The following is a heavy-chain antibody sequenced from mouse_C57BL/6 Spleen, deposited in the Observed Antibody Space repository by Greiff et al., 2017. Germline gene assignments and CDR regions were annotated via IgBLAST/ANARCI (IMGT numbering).Heavy chain of an antibody. V-gene: IGHV1-82*01. Sequence: QVQLQQSGPELVKPGASVKISCKASGYAFSSSWMNWVKQRPGKGLEWIGRIYPGDGDTNYNGNVKGKATLTADKSSSTAYMQLSCLTSEDSAVYFCARSDGQAWFAYWGQGTLVTVSA. CDR2: IYPGDGDT. J-gene: IGHJ3*01. CDR1: GYAFSSSW. D-gene: IGHD2-3*01. CDR3: ARSDGQAWFAY.